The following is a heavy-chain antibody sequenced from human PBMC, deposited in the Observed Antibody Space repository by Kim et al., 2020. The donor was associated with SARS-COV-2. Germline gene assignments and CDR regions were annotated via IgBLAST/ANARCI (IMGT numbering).Heavy chain of an antibody. D-gene: IGHD5-18*01. V-gene: IGHV4-31*03. CDR2: IYYSGST. CDR1: GGSISSGGYY. CDR3: ARGGSKKDTAMARDY. J-gene: IGHJ4*02. Sequence: SETLSLTCTVSGGSISSGGYYWSWIRQHPGKGLEWIGYIYYSGSTYYNPSLKSRVTISVDTSKNQFSLKLSSVTAADTAVYYCARGGSKKDTAMARDYWGQGTLVTVSS.